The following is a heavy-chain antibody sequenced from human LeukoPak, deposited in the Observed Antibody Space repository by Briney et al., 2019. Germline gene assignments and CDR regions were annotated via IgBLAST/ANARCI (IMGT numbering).Heavy chain of an antibody. D-gene: IGHD5-24*01. CDR2: INWKTGNG. Sequence: GGSLRLSCAVSGFNFDDYAMHWVRHAPGRGLEWVSGINWKTGNGIYADSVKGRFTISRDNAKSSLHLQMSSLRAEDTALYYCTRRAARWHFDLWGRGTLLTVSS. J-gene: IGHJ2*01. CDR1: GFNFDDYA. CDR3: TRRAARWHFDL. V-gene: IGHV3-9*01.